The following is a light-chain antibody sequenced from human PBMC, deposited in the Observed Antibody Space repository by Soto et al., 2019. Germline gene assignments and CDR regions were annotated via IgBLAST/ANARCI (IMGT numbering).Light chain of an antibody. Sequence: DIQLTQSPSFLSASVGDRVTITCRASQGISSYLAWYQQKPGKAPKLLIYAASTLQSGVPSRFSGSGSGTDFTLTIRSLQPEDFAAYYCQQLNSYPRAFGPGTKVDIK. V-gene: IGKV1-9*01. CDR1: QGISSY. CDR2: AAS. CDR3: QQLNSYPRA. J-gene: IGKJ3*01.